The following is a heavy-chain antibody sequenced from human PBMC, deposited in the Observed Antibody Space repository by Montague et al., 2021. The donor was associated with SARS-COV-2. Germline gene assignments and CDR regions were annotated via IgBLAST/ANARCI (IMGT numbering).Heavy chain of an antibody. Sequence: SETLSLTCAVSGGSFSDDYWSWIRQSPGKGLEWIGEVYHSGSTTYNPSVRSRVLISIDTSRSQISLNLRSVTAADTAVYYCARGGIRIGMNRGVRSRPFDSGGQGTLVTVSS. J-gene: IGHJ5*01. CDR1: GGSFSDDY. D-gene: IGHD3-10*01. CDR3: ARGGIRIGMNRGVRSRPFDS. V-gene: IGHV4-34*01. CDR2: VYHSGST.